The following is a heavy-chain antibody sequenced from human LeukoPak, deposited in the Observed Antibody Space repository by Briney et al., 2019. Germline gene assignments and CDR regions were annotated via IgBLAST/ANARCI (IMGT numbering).Heavy chain of an antibody. CDR2: ISPKSGAT. CDR1: GYTFIDYY. Sequence: ASVKVSCKTSGYTFIDYYMHWVRQAPGQGLEWMGWISPKSGATDYAQKFQGSVTMTRDTSMTTAYMQLSSLRSDDTAVYFCARGEHYYDSSGREFEYWGQGTLVTVSS. CDR3: ARGEHYYDSSGREFEY. D-gene: IGHD3-22*01. J-gene: IGHJ4*02. V-gene: IGHV1-2*02.